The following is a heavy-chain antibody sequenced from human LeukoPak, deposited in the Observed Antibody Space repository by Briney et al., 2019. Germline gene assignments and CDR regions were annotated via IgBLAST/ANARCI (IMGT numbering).Heavy chain of an antibody. V-gene: IGHV4-59*08. CDR2: IYYSGST. D-gene: IGHD1-7*01. CDR1: GGSISSYY. Sequence: PSETLSLTCTVSGGSISSYYWSWIRQPPGKGLEWIGYIYYSGSTTYNPSLKSRVTISVDTSKNQFSVKLNSVTAADTAVYYCARHYGELRAFVYWGQGTLVTVSS. CDR3: ARHYGELRAFVY. J-gene: IGHJ4*02.